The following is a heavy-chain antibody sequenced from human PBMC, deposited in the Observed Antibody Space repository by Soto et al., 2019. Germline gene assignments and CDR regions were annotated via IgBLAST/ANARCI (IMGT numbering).Heavy chain of an antibody. CDR3: AHRPTGQLVRALYYFDY. V-gene: IGHV1-18*01. CDR2: ISAYNGNT. D-gene: IGHD6-13*01. CDR1: GYTFTSYG. Sequence: ASVKVSCKASGYTFTSYGISWVRQAPGQGLEWMGWISAYNGNTNYAQKLQGRLTITKDTSKNQVVLTMTNMDPVDTATYYCAHRPTGQLVRALYYFDYWGQGTLVTVSS. J-gene: IGHJ4*02.